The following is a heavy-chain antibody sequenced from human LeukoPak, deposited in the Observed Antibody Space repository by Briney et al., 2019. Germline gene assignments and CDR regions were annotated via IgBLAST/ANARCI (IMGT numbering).Heavy chain of an antibody. D-gene: IGHD3-10*01. CDR3: ARDRRLYGSDY. CDR2: IHHDGSNK. Sequence: PGGSLRLSCAASGFTFSSYGMHWVRQAPGKGLDWVAFIHHDGSNKYYADSVRGRFTISRDNSKNTLYLQMNSLRAEDTAVYYCARDRRLYGSDYWGQGTLVTVSS. J-gene: IGHJ4*02. V-gene: IGHV3-30*02. CDR1: GFTFSSYG.